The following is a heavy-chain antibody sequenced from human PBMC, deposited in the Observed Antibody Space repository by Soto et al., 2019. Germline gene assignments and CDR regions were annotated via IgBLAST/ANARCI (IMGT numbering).Heavy chain of an antibody. CDR1: GDSISTFY. CDR3: ARGRTVRNYADDSSDYFYFFDY. Sequence: LSLACTVSGDSISTFYWGWMRQSPGKELEWIGYVYYTGSTNYNPSLKSRVTISVDRSKNQFSLKLTSANAADTAVYYCARGRTVRNYADDSSDYFYFFDYWGQGTQVTSPQ. CDR2: VYYTGST. D-gene: IGHD3-22*01. J-gene: IGHJ4*02. V-gene: IGHV4-59*01.